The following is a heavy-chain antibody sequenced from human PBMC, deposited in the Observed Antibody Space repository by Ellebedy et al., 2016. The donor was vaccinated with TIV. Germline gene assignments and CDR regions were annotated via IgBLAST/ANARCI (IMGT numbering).Heavy chain of an antibody. Sequence: AASVKVSCKASGYTFTKYNINWVRQSTGQGLEWMGWVNPNSGDTDYAQKFRDRVTMTRDTSTNTAYLELSSLTSEDTAVYSCAREDAFDIWGQGTLVTVSS. CDR3: AREDAFDI. CDR2: VNPNSGDT. V-gene: IGHV1-8*01. CDR1: GYTFTKYN. J-gene: IGHJ3*02.